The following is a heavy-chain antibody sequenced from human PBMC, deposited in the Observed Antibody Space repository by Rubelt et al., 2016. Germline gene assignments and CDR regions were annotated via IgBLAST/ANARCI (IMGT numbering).Heavy chain of an antibody. CDR3: AKEVGQWLDDAFDI. J-gene: IGHJ3*02. Sequence: VQLVESGGGVVQPGRSLRLSCAASGFTFSGYAMSWVRQAPGKGLEWVSGIRGSGGSTYYADSVKGRFTISRDNSKNTLYLQRNSLGAEDTAVYYCAKEVGQWLDDAFDIWGQGTMVTVSS. D-gene: IGHD6-19*01. CDR1: GFTFSGYA. CDR2: IRGSGGST. V-gene: IGHV3-23*04.